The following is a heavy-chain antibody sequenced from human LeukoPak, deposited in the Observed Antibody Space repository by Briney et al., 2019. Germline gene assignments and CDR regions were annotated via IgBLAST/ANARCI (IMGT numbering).Heavy chain of an antibody. D-gene: IGHD2-15*01. CDR2: IRDSSSYI. CDR3: ARLYCSGGSCSVWDAFDI. J-gene: IGHJ3*02. V-gene: IGHV3-21*01. Sequence: GGSLRLSCAASGFTFSSYSMNWVRPPPGKGRGWVASIRDSSSYIYYADSVKSGFTISRDNAKNSLYLQMNSLRAEDTAVYYCARLYCSGGSCSVWDAFDIWGQGTMVTVSS. CDR1: GFTFSSYS.